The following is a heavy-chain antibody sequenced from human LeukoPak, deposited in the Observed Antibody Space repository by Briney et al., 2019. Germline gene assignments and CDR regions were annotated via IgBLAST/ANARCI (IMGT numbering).Heavy chain of an antibody. CDR3: ARDPYSGSYGDYYYYYMDV. V-gene: IGHV3-21*01. J-gene: IGHJ6*03. CDR1: GFTFSSYN. CDR2: ITSSSSYI. Sequence: GGSLRLSCAASGFTFSSYNMNWVRQAPGKGLEWASSITSSSSYIYYADSVKGRFTISRDNAKNSLYLQMNSLRAEDTAVYYCARDPYSGSYGDYYYYYMDVWGKGTTVTVSS. D-gene: IGHD1-26*01.